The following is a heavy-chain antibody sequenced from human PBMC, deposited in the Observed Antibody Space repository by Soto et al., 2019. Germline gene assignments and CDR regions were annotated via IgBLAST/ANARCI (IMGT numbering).Heavy chain of an antibody. CDR2: IYYSGST. J-gene: IGHJ5*02. CDR3: ARDRGYGDYPANWFDP. Sequence: PSETLSLTCIVSGDSISSAYYYWSWIRQPPGKGLEWIGYIYYSGSTYYNPSLKSRVTISVDTSKNQFSLKLSSVTAADTAVYYCARDRGYGDYPANWFDPWGQGTLVTVSS. D-gene: IGHD4-17*01. CDR1: GDSISSAYYY. V-gene: IGHV4-30-4*01.